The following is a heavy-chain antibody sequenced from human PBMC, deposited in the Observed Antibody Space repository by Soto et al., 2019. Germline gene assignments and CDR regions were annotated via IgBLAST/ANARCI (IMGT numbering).Heavy chain of an antibody. CDR1: GFTFSSYA. J-gene: IGHJ6*02. D-gene: IGHD3-10*01. CDR3: AKDPTWGSGSYYKDYYYGMDV. Sequence: GSLRLSCAASGFTFSSYAMSWVRQAPGKGLEWVSAISGSGGSTYYADSVKGRFTISRDNSKNTLYLQMNSLRAEDTAVYYCAKDPTWGSGSYYKDYYYGMDVWGQGTTVTVSS. CDR2: ISGSGGST. V-gene: IGHV3-23*01.